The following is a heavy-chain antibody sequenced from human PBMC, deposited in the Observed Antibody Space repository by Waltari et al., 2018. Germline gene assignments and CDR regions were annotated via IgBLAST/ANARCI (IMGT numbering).Heavy chain of an antibody. V-gene: IGHV4-34*01. Sequence: QVRLQLWGAGLLKPSETLSLTCAVYGGSLTGYYWLWIRQSPGKGLEWIGEVEHNGGTNYNQSLKSRVAISIDKSKNPSSLKMTAVTAAETAVYYWAREQQLVVGRAGRLDPWGRGTPVTVSS. CDR2: VEHNGGT. CDR3: AREQQLVVGRAGRLDP. D-gene: IGHD2-8*02. CDR1: GGSLTGYY. J-gene: IGHJ5*02.